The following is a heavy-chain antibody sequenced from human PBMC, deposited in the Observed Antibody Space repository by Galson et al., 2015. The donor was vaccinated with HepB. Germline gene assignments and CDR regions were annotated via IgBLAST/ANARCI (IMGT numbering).Heavy chain of an antibody. J-gene: IGHJ4*02. D-gene: IGHD3-10*01. CDR3: ATNGPLIRGPCDY. V-gene: IGHV3-23*01. Sequence: SLRLSCAASGFTFSSYAMSWVRQAPGKGLEWVSAISGSGGSTYYADSVKGRFTISRDNSKNTLYLQMNSLRAEDTAVYYCATNGPLIRGPCDYWGQGTLVTVSS. CDR1: GFTFSSYA. CDR2: ISGSGGST.